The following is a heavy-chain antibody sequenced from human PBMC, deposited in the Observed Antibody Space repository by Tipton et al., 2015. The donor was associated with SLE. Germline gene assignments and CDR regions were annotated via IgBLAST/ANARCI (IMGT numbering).Heavy chain of an antibody. Sequence: SLRLSCAASGFTFSSYAMSWVRQAPGKGLEWVSAISGSGGSTYYADSVKGRFAISRDNSKNTLYLQMNSLRAEDTAVYYCAKDRAAAGNWFDPWGQGTLVTVSS. J-gene: IGHJ5*02. CDR3: AKDRAAAGNWFDP. V-gene: IGHV3-23*01. CDR2: ISGSGGST. D-gene: IGHD6-13*01. CDR1: GFTFSSYA.